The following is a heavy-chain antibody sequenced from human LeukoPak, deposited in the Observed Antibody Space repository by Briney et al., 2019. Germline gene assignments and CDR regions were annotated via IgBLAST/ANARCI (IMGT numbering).Heavy chain of an antibody. V-gene: IGHV3-23*01. Sequence: GGSLRLSCAASGLSFSSFAMSWVRQAPGKGLEWVSSISGSGGNTYYADSVKGRFTISRDNSKSTVYLQMNSLRAEDTAVYHCAKTNGYYDYWGQGTLVTVSS. CDR1: GLSFSSFA. CDR3: AKTNGYYDY. D-gene: IGHD3-22*01. CDR2: ISGSGGNT. J-gene: IGHJ4*02.